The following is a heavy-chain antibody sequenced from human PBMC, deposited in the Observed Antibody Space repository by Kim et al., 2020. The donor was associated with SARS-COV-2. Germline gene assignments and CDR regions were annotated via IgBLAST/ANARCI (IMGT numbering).Heavy chain of an antibody. Sequence: SETLSLTCAVYGGSFSGYSWTWIRQPPGKGPEWIGDIYEGGSTHFSPSLKSRVTISIDKTNNQFSLKMNSVTAADTAVYYCARGQGIAVAGSLEEVRFDPWGQGTLVTVSS. D-gene: IGHD6-19*01. V-gene: IGHV4-34*01. CDR2: IYEGGST. CDR3: ARGQGIAVAGSLEEVRFDP. CDR1: GGSFSGYS. J-gene: IGHJ5*02.